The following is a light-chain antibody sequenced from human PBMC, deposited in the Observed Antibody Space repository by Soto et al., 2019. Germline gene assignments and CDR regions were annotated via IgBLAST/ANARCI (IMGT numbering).Light chain of an antibody. Sequence: IVLTQSQGTLSLSPGERAPFSCRASQITNSDFLAWYQQKSGQTPRLLIYDASNRATGISARFSGSGSGTDVTLTISSLEPEDFAIYYCQQRSNWPSITFGQGTRLEIK. J-gene: IGKJ5*01. CDR2: DAS. CDR3: QQRSNWPSIT. V-gene: IGKV3-11*01. CDR1: QITNSDF.